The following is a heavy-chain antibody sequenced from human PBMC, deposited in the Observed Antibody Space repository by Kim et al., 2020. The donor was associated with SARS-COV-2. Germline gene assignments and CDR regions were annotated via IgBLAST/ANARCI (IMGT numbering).Heavy chain of an antibody. D-gene: IGHD3-10*01. V-gene: IGHV1-69*01. Sequence: EQKCQGRVTITADESTSTAYMELSSLRSEETAVYYCACGFGELLGWFDPWGQGTLVTVSS. J-gene: IGHJ5*02. CDR3: ACGFGELLGWFDP.